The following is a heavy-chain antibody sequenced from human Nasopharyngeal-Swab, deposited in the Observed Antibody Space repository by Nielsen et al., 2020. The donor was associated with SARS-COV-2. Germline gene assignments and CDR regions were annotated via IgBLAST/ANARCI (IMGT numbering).Heavy chain of an antibody. V-gene: IGHV3-23*01. D-gene: IGHD2-21*01. Sequence: GGSLRLSFAASPFTLCSYAMNWVRPAPGKGLEWVSIISGSGDTTYYADSVKDRFTISRDNSKNTLYLQTNSLRVEDTAVYYCAKAPYLRGLDVWGQGTTVTVSS. CDR3: AKAPYLRGLDV. J-gene: IGHJ6*02. CDR1: PFTLCSYA. CDR2: ISGSGDTT.